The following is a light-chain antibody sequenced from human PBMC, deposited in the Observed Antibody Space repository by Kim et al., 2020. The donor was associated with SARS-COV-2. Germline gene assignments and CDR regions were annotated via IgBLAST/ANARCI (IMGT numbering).Light chain of an antibody. CDR2: GKN. V-gene: IGLV3-19*01. CDR3: NSRDSNDNVL. CDR1: SRRSYY. Sequence: VAVGQTVWITCQGDSRRSYYATGYQQKPGQAPIVVMYGKNNRPSGIPDRFAGSSSGNTASLTITGTQAGDEADYYCNSRDSNDNVLFGGGTQLTVL. J-gene: IGLJ2*01.